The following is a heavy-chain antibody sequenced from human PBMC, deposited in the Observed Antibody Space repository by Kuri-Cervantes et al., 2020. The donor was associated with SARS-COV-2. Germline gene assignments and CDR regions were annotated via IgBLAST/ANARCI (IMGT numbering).Heavy chain of an antibody. V-gene: IGHV3-30*03. CDR2: ISYDGSNK. CDR3: ASQMGLVVDAFDI. Sequence: GESLKISCAASGFTFSSYGMHWVRQAPGKGLEWVAVISYDGSNKYYADSVKGRFTISRDNSKNTLYLQMNSLRAEDTAVYYCASQMGLVVDAFDIWGQGTMVTVSS. D-gene: IGHD2-8*02. CDR1: GFTFSSYG. J-gene: IGHJ3*02.